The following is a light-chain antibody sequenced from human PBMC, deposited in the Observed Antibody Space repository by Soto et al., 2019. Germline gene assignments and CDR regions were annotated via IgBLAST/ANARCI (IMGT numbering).Light chain of an antibody. Sequence: QSALTQPASVSGSPGQSITISCTGSSSDVGGYNYVSWYQQHPGKAPKLMIYEVSNRPSGISNRFSGSKSGNTASLTLSGLQAEDEADYYCCSYAGRYTWVFGGGTKLTVL. CDR1: SSDVGGYNY. CDR3: CSYAGRYTWV. V-gene: IGLV2-14*01. J-gene: IGLJ3*02. CDR2: EVS.